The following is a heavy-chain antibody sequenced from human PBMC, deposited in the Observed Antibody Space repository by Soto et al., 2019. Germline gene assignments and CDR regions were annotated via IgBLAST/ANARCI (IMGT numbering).Heavy chain of an antibody. J-gene: IGHJ3*02. D-gene: IGHD3-22*01. CDR1: GFTFSSYA. V-gene: IGHV3-23*01. CDR3: AKGPYYDSSGPPPFDI. CDR2: ISGSGGST. Sequence: EVQLLESGGGLVQPGGSLRLSCAASGFTFSSYAMSWVRQAPGKGLEWVSAISGSGGSTYYEDSVKGRFTISRDNSKNTLYLQMNSLRAEDTAVYYCAKGPYYDSSGPPPFDIWGQGTMVTVSS.